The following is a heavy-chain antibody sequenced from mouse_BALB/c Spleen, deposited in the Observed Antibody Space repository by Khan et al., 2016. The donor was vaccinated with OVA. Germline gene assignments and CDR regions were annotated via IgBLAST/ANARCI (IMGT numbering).Heavy chain of an antibody. V-gene: IGHV1-26*01. CDR3: ARGYEFFPY. D-gene: IGHD2-12*01. CDR1: GYSFTLYY. J-gene: IGHJ3*01. Sequence: EVQLQQSGPDLVKPGASVKISCKASGYSFTLYYMTWVRQSHGKSPEWIGRVNPNNGDTNYNQNFKGKAILTVEKSSNTAYMELRSLTSEDSAVFYCARGYEFFPYWGQGTLVTVSA. CDR2: VNPNNGDT.